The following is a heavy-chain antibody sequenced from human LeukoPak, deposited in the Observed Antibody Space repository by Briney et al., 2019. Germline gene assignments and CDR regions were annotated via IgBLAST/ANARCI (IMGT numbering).Heavy chain of an antibody. Sequence: PGGSLRLSCAVSGFTFSSYWMHWVRQAPGKGLVWVSRINSDGSSTSYADSVKGRFTISRDNAKNTLYLQMYSLRAEDTAVYYCARDVVRFGEPTYDYWGQGTLVTVSS. CDR1: GFTFSSYW. CDR3: ARDVVRFGEPTYDY. V-gene: IGHV3-74*01. D-gene: IGHD3-10*01. CDR2: INSDGSST. J-gene: IGHJ4*02.